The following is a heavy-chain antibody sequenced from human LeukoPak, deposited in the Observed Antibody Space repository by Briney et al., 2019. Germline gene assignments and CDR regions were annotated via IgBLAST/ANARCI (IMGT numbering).Heavy chain of an antibody. CDR3: ARDLSGSFDY. D-gene: IGHD1-26*01. CDR2: IRFDGRSQ. V-gene: IGHV3-30*02. Sequence: PGGSLRLPCAASGFPFSSYGMHWVRQAPGKGLEWVALIRFDGRSQHYADSVKGRFTISRDNSKNTLYLQMNSLRAEDTAVYYCARDLSGSFDYWGQGALVTVSS. CDR1: GFPFSSYG. J-gene: IGHJ4*02.